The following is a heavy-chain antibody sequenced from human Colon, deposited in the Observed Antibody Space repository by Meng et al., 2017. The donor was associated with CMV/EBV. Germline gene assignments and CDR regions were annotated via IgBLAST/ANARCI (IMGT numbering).Heavy chain of an antibody. CDR1: GFTFVTYG. CDR3: AKGLSYYTDPNFDAFDI. Sequence: GESLKISCAASGFTFVTYGMHWVRQAPGKGLEWVAFIEHGGSDEYYAGSVKGRFTISRDNSKNTLYLQMNSLSAEDTAVYYCAKGLSYYTDPNFDAFDIWGQGTVVTVSS. J-gene: IGHJ3*02. V-gene: IGHV3-30*02. D-gene: IGHD2-21*01. CDR2: IEHGGSDE.